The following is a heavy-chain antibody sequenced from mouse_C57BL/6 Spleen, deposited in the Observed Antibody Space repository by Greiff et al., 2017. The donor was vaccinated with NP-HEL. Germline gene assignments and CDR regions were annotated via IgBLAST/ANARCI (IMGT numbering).Heavy chain of an antibody. CDR3: ARFGYYVDY. CDR2: IDPEDGET. V-gene: IGHV14-2*01. J-gene: IGHJ2*01. D-gene: IGHD2-2*01. Sequence: VQLQQSGAELVKPGASVKLSCTASGFNIKDYYMHWVKQRTEQGLEWIGRIDPEDGETKYAPQFQGKATITADTSSNTAYLQLSSLTSEDTAVYYCARFGYYVDYWGQGTTLTVSS. CDR1: GFNIKDYY.